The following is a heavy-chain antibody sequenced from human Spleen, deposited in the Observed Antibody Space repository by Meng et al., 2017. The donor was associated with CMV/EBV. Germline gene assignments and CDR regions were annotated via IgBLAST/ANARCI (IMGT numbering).Heavy chain of an antibody. CDR3: ARDQSAVVAAPDV. D-gene: IGHD2-15*01. CDR1: GGTFSSYA. J-gene: IGHJ6*02. Sequence: SVKVSCKASGGTFSSYAISWVRQAPGQGLEWMGGIIPIFGTANYAQKFQGRVTMTADKSTATAYMELTSLRYEDTAVYYCARDQSAVVAAPDVWGQGTTVTVSS. V-gene: IGHV1-69*06. CDR2: IIPIFGTA.